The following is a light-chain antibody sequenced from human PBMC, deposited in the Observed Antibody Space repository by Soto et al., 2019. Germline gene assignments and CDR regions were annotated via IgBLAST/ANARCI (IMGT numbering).Light chain of an antibody. J-gene: IGKJ1*01. CDR2: GAS. V-gene: IGKV3-15*01. CDR1: QSVSSN. CDR3: QQYNNWPQT. Sequence: EIVLTQSPYTLSLSPGERATLSCRASQSVSSNLAWYQQKPGQAPRLLIYGASTRATGIPARFSGSGSGTEFTLTISSLQSKDFAVYYCQQYNNWPQTFGQGTKVDIK.